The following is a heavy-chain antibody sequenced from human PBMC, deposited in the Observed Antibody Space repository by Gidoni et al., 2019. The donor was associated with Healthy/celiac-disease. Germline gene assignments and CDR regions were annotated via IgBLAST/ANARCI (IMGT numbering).Heavy chain of an antibody. CDR3: ARTYPGVRCYMDV. V-gene: IGHV5-10-1*01. CDR1: GYSCTSYW. J-gene: IGHJ6*03. D-gene: IGHD2-2*02. CDR2: IDPSDSYT. Sequence: EVQLVQSGAEVKKPGASLRISCKGSGYSCTSYWISWVRQMPGKGLERMGRIDPSDSYTNYRPSFQGHVTISADKSISTAYLQWSSLKASDTAMYYCARTYPGVRCYMDVWGKGTTVTVSS.